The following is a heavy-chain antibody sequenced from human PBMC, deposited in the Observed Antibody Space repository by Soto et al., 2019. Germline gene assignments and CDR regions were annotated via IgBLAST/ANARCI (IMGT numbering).Heavy chain of an antibody. D-gene: IGHD2-15*01. Sequence: GGSLRLSCAASGFTFSSYGMHWVRQAPGKGLEWVAVISYDGSNKYYADSVKGRFTISRDNSKNTLYLQMNSLRAEDTAVYYCAKDWGYCSGGSCYPNWFDPWGQGTLVTVSS. J-gene: IGHJ5*02. CDR2: ISYDGSNK. V-gene: IGHV3-30*18. CDR3: AKDWGYCSGGSCYPNWFDP. CDR1: GFTFSSYG.